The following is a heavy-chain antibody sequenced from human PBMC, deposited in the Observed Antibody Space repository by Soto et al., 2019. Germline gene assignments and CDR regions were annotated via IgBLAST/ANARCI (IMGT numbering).Heavy chain of an antibody. D-gene: IGHD3-10*01. CDR2: IIPIFGTA. CDR1: GGTFSSYA. Sequence: QVQLVQSGAEVKKPGSSVKVSCKASGGTFSSYAISWVRQAPGRGLEWMGGIIPIFGTANYAQKFQGRVTITADESTSTAYMELSSLRSEDTAVYYCARVHRVRGPVGALGFDPWGQGTLVTVSS. V-gene: IGHV1-69*01. J-gene: IGHJ5*02. CDR3: ARVHRVRGPVGALGFDP.